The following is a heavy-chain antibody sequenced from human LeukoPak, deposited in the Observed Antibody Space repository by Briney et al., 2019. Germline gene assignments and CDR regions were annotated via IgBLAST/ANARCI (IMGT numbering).Heavy chain of an antibody. J-gene: IGHJ5*02. CDR1: GFTFSSYA. V-gene: IGHV3-23*01. Sequence: GGSLRLSCAASGFTFSSYAMSWVRQAPGKGLEWVSAISGSGGSTYYADSVKGRFTISRDNSKNTLYLQMNSLRTEDTAVYYCAKDDSAAGEGWFDPWGQGTLVTVSS. CDR3: AKDDSAAGEGWFDP. CDR2: ISGSGGST. D-gene: IGHD6-13*01.